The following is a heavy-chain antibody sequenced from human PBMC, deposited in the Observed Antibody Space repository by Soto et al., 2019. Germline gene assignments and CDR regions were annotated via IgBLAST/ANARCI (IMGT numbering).Heavy chain of an antibody. Sequence: PSETLSLTCSIYSGSFSGYYWSWIRQPPGKGLEWIGEISQSGNTNYSPSLKSRVSISIDTSKKQFSLNLASVPAADTAVYYCARAPKVSGSSQTRPDFWGQGTLVTSPQ. D-gene: IGHD6-6*01. CDR2: ISQSGNT. J-gene: IGHJ4*02. CDR1: SGSFSGYY. CDR3: ARAPKVSGSSQTRPDF. V-gene: IGHV4-34*01.